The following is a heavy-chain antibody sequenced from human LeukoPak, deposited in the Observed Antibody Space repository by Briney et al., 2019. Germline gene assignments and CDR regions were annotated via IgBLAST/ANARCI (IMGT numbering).Heavy chain of an antibody. Sequence: GRSLRLSCAASGFTFSSYAMHWVRQAPGKGLEWVAVISYDGSNKYYADSVKGRFTISRDNSLYLQMNSLRAEDTAVYYCAKDHCSSTSCYYFDYWGQGTLVTVSS. CDR1: GFTFSSYA. D-gene: IGHD2-2*01. CDR2: ISYDGSNK. J-gene: IGHJ4*02. V-gene: IGHV3-30-3*01. CDR3: AKDHCSSTSCYYFDY.